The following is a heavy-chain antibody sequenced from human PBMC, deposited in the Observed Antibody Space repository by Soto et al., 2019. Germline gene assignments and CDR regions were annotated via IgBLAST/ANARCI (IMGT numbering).Heavy chain of an antibody. Sequence: QVQLQQWGAGLVKPSETLSLSCAVYGQSFSGHSWAWNRQPPGKGLEWIGEINESGSTYYNPSLTSRVTISTDTSNHQLSLKLSSVSAAATAAYFCARGSGIVALPGELEDVKYDYWGQGTLVNVSS. CDR1: GQSFSGHS. J-gene: IGHJ4*02. D-gene: IGHD1-1*01. CDR2: INESGST. CDR3: ARGSGIVALPGELEDVKYDY. V-gene: IGHV4-34*01.